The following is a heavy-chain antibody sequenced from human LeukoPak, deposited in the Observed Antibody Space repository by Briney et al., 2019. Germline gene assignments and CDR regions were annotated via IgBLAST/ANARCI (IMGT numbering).Heavy chain of an antibody. Sequence: SETLSLTCTVSGGSISSSSYYWGWIRQPPGKGLEWIGYIYHSGSTYYNPSLKSRVTISVDRSKNQFSLKLSSVTAADTAVYYCARGVPDSSGYYSFLRPNFDYWGQGTLVTVSS. D-gene: IGHD3-22*01. CDR2: IYHSGST. CDR1: GGSISSSSYY. CDR3: ARGVPDSSGYYSFLRPNFDY. V-gene: IGHV4-39*07. J-gene: IGHJ4*02.